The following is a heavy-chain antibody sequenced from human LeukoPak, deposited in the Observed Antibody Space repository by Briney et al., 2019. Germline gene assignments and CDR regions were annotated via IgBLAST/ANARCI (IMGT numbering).Heavy chain of an antibody. CDR3: ASDHKSITMRKGQYFDY. J-gene: IGHJ4*02. CDR2: MYHDGRT. D-gene: IGHD1-14*01. CDR1: GGSINSGTYY. V-gene: IGHV4-39*01. Sequence: PSETLSLTCTVSGGSINSGTYYWGWIRQPPGKGLEWIASMYHDGRTPYNPSLESRVTISIDTSTNQFSLKLSSVTAADTAVYYCASDHKSITMRKGQYFDYWGQGVLVTVSS.